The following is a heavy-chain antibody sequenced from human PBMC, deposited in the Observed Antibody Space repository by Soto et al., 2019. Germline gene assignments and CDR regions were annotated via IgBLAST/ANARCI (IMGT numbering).Heavy chain of an antibody. D-gene: IGHD6-13*01. CDR2: IYYSGST. CDR3: AGGGGSSWYYGKGSFDY. CDR1: GGSISSSSYY. Sequence: SETLSLTCTVSGGSISSSSYYWGWIRQPPGKGLEWIGSIYYSGSTYYNPSLKSRVTISVDTSKNQFSLKLSSVTAADTAVYYCAGGGGSSWYYGKGSFDYWGQGTLVTVSS. J-gene: IGHJ4*02. V-gene: IGHV4-39*07.